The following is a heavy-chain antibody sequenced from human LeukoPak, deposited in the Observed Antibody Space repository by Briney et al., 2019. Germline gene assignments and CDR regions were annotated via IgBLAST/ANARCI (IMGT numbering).Heavy chain of an antibody. CDR1: GFSFSSHW. D-gene: IGHD2-2*01. CDR2: INGDGSSI. V-gene: IGHV3-74*01. Sequence: GGSLRLSCGASGFSFSSHWVHWVRQAPGKGLVWVSRINGDGSSISYADSVKGRFTISRDNAKNTLYLQMNSLGVEDTAVYYCAKALGYCSSTSCSSYYYYGMDVWGQGTTVTVSS. CDR3: AKALGYCSSTSCSSYYYYGMDV. J-gene: IGHJ6*02.